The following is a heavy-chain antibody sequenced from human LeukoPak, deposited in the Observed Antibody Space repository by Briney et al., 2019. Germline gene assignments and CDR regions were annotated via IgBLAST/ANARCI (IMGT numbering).Heavy chain of an antibody. Sequence: ASVKVSCKASGYTFSNYGISWVRQAPGQGLYWLGWTSPYNGHTNYAQEFQGRVNMTTDTYTSTAYMELRSLRSDDTAVYYCAREPQSPGSYYYYGLDVWGQGTTVTVSS. D-gene: IGHD5-12*01. V-gene: IGHV1-18*01. CDR2: TSPYNGHT. CDR3: AREPQSPGSYYYYGLDV. CDR1: GYTFSNYG. J-gene: IGHJ6*02.